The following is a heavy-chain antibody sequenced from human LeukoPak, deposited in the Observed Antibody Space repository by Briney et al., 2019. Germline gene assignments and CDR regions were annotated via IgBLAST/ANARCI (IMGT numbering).Heavy chain of an antibody. D-gene: IGHD3-10*01. J-gene: IGHJ4*01. Sequence: GASVKVSCKASGYIFTSYDINWVRQATGQGLEWMGWMNPNSGNTGYAQKFQGRVTMTRNTSISTAYMELSSLRSEDTAVYYCARGFMVRGVIKGSFNYWGQEPWSPSPQ. CDR3: ARGFMVRGVIKGSFNY. V-gene: IGHV1-8*01. CDR2: MNPNSGNT. CDR1: GYIFTSYD.